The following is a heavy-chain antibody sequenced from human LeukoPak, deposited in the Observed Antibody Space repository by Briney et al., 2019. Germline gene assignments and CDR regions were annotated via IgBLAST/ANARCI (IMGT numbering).Heavy chain of an antibody. D-gene: IGHD2-15*01. V-gene: IGHV3-74*01. CDR2: INNDGINT. CDR3: ARDKGYSSDY. CDR1: GFSLSSYW. J-gene: IGHJ4*02. Sequence: GGSLRLSCAASGFSLSSYWMHWVRQAPGKGLVWVSLINNDGINTNYADSVKGRFTISKDNAKNTLYLQMNSLRAEDTAVYYCARDKGYSSDYWGQGTLVTVSS.